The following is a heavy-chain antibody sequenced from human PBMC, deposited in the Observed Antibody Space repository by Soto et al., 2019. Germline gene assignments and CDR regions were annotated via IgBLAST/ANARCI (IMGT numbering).Heavy chain of an antibody. D-gene: IGHD4-17*01. CDR1: GGSISSGGYY. J-gene: IGHJ6*03. Sequence: SETLSLTCTVSGGSISSGGYYWSWIRQHPGKGLEWIGYIYYSGSTYYNPSLKSRVTISVDTSKNQFSLKLSSVTAADTAVYYCARDLVATVTTLGPYYYYMDVWGKGTTVTVSS. CDR2: IYYSGST. CDR3: ARDLVATVTTLGPYYYYMDV. V-gene: IGHV4-31*03.